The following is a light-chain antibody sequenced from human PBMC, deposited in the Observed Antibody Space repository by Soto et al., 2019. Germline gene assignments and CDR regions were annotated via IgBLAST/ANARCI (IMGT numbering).Light chain of an antibody. CDR1: QSISSW. CDR2: DAS. CDR3: QXYNSYLWT. V-gene: IGKV1-5*01. Sequence: DIQMTQSPSTLSASVGDRVTITCRASQSISSWLAWYQQKPGKAPKLLIYDASSLESGVPSRFSGSGSGTEFTLTISSLQPDDFATYYFQXYNSYLWTFGQGTKV. J-gene: IGKJ1*01.